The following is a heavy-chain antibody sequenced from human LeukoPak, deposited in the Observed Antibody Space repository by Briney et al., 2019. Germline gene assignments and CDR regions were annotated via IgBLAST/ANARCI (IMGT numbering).Heavy chain of an antibody. CDR2: ISAYNGNT. D-gene: IGHD3-22*01. CDR3: ARVDVVYDSSGYDHYYYYGMDV. V-gene: IGHV1-18*01. Sequence: ASVKVSCKASGYTFTSYGISWVRQAPGQGLEWMGWISAYNGNTNYAQKLQGRVTMTTDTSTSTAYMELRSLRSEDTAVYYCARVDVVYDSSGYDHYYYYGMDVWGQGTTVTVSS. CDR1: GYTFTSYG. J-gene: IGHJ6*02.